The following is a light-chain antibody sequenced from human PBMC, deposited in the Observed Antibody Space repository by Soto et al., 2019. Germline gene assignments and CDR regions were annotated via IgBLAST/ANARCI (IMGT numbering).Light chain of an antibody. J-gene: IGLJ2*01. Sequence: QSVLTQPPSVSGAPGQRVTISCTGSSSNIGTNTVIWYQQLPGAAPRLLIYSDNQRPSGVPDRFSGSKSGTSASLAISGLQSEDEAAYYCAAWDVSLVVFGGGTKLTVL. CDR3: AAWDVSLVV. CDR2: SDN. CDR1: SSNIGTNT. V-gene: IGLV1-44*01.